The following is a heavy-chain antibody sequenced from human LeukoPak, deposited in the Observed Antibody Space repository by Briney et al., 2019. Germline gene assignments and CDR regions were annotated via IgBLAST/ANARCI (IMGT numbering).Heavy chain of an antibody. CDR2: IKPDGSEK. J-gene: IGHJ4*02. CDR3: ARGQLADIY. V-gene: IGHV3-7*01. CDR1: GFTFRTYW. D-gene: IGHD2-2*01. Sequence: GGSLRLSCAASGFTFRTYWMSWVRQTPGKGLEWVAKIKPDGSEKSYVESVKGRFTISRDNDKTSVYLQMNSLRVEDTAVYYCARGQLADIYWGQGALVTVSS.